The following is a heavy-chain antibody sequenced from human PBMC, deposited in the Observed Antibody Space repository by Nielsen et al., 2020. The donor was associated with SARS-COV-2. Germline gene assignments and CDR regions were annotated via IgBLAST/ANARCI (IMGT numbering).Heavy chain of an antibody. Sequence: GGSLRLSCAASGFTFSSYAMSWVRQAPGKGLEWVSVIYSCGSTYYADSVKGRFTISRDNSKNTLYLQMNSLRAEDTAVYYCARAVPYYYDSSGYHYYFDYWGQGTLVTVSS. CDR3: ARAVPYYYDSSGYHYYFDY. CDR2: IYSCGST. J-gene: IGHJ4*02. V-gene: IGHV3-53*01. D-gene: IGHD3-22*01. CDR1: GFTFSSYA.